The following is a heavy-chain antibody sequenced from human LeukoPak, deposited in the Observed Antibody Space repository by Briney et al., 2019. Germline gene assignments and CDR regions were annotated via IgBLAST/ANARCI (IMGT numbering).Heavy chain of an antibody. CDR3: ARPSESSGYYSHDAFDI. J-gene: IGHJ3*02. CDR1: GYIFTNYW. D-gene: IGHD3-22*01. CDR2: IQPRDSDT. Sequence: GESLKISRKASGYIFTNYWIGWVRQMPGKGLEWMGIIQPRDSDTRYSPSFQGRVTFSADKSINTAYLQWSSLKASDTAMYYCARPSESSGYYSHDAFDIWGPGTVVTVSS. V-gene: IGHV5-51*01.